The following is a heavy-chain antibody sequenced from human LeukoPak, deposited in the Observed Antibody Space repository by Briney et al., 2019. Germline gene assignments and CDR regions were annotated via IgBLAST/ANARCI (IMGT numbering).Heavy chain of an antibody. D-gene: IGHD3-10*01. J-gene: IGHJ4*02. V-gene: IGHV3-30*02. CDR2: IRYDGSNK. CDR3: AKDWREVVALLWFGLFDY. Sequence: GGSLRLSCAPSGFTFSSYGMPWVRQAPGQGLEGVACIRYDGSNKYYADSVKGRFTICRDNSKNTLYLQMNSLRAEDTAVYYCAKDWREVVALLWFGLFDYWGQGTLVSVSS. CDR1: GFTFSSYG.